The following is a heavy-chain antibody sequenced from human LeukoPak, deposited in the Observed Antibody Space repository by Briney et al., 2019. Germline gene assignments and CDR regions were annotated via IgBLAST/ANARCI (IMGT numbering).Heavy chain of an antibody. CDR3: ARRALRDGLRDY. J-gene: IGHJ4*02. CDR2: IYYSGST. V-gene: IGHV4-39*07. D-gene: IGHD5-24*01. CDR1: GGSISSSSYY. Sequence: SETLSLTCTVSGGSISSSSYYWGWIRQPPGKGLEWIGSIYYSGSTYYNPSLKSRVTISVDTSKNQFSLKLSSVTAADTAVYYCARRALRDGLRDYWGQGTLVTVSS.